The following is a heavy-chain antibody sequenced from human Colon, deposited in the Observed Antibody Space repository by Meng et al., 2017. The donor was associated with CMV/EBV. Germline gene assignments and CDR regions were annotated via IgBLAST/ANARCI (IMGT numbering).Heavy chain of an antibody. J-gene: IGHJ3*02. D-gene: IGHD3-16*01. CDR1: GFTFTSYP. V-gene: IGHV3-23*01. CDR3: ARTFGSHASDI. Sequence: GESLKISCAASGFTFTSYPMNWARQAPGKGLHWVASISGSGATTNYADSVKGRFTISRDNSKQILYLQMHSLKVEDTAVYYCARTFGSHASDIWGQGTMVTVSS. CDR2: ISGSGATT.